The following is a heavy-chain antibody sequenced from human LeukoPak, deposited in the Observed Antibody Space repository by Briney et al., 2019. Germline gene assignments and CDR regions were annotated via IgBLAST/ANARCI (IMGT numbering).Heavy chain of an antibody. CDR3: AKGLWFGELDY. D-gene: IGHD3-10*01. CDR1: GFTFSSYA. Sequence: GGSLRLSCAASGFTFSSYAMSWVRQAPGKGLEWVSAISGSGGSTYYADSVKGRFTIPRDNSKNTLYLQMYSLRAEDTAVYYCAKGLWFGELDYWGQGTLVTVSS. J-gene: IGHJ4*02. CDR2: ISGSGGST. V-gene: IGHV3-23*01.